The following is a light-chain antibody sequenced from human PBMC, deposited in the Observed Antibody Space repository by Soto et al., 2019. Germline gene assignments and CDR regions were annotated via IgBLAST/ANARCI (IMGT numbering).Light chain of an antibody. CDR1: NIGGRS. CDR2: YDT. J-gene: IGLJ2*01. V-gene: IGLV3-21*04. Sequence: SYELTQPPSVSVAPGKTATISCGGNNIGGRSVHWYQQKPGQAPVVVIYYDTDRPSGIPERFSGSNSGNTATLIINRVEAXXXAXXFCQVWDNSSDHPVFGGGTKVTVL. CDR3: QVWDNSSDHPV.